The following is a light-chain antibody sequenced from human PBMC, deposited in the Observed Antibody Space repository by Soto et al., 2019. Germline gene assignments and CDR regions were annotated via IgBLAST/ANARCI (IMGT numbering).Light chain of an antibody. Sequence: EIVLTQSPGTLSLSPGERATLSCRASQTINSSYLAWYQQKPGQAPRLIIHGTSNRATGIPDRFSGSGSGTDFTLTISRLEPEEFVIYYCQQYGSSPWTFGQGTKVDIK. J-gene: IGKJ1*01. CDR2: GTS. CDR3: QQYGSSPWT. V-gene: IGKV3-20*01. CDR1: QTINSSY.